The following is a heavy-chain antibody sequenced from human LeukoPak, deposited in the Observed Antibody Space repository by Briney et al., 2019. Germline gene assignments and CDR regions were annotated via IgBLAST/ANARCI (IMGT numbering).Heavy chain of an antibody. V-gene: IGHV4-39*01. D-gene: IGHD3-22*01. CDR2: LYYTGRT. Sequence: KPSETLSLTCSVSGDSISRSDSYWDWIRQPPGKGLEWIGTLYYTGRTYYSPSLKSRVTMSVDTSNNQFSLNLRSVTAADTAVYYCVRRRYYDGSGYLEWGQGTLLSVSS. CDR3: VRRRYYDGSGYLE. CDR1: GDSISRSDSY. J-gene: IGHJ1*01.